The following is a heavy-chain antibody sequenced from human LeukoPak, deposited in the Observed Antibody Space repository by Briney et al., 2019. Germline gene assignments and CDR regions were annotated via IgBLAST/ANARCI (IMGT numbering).Heavy chain of an antibody. CDR3: ARRKAAAGINWFDP. CDR1: GGSISSYY. J-gene: IGHJ5*02. D-gene: IGHD6-13*01. Sequence: SETLSLTCTVSGGSISSYYGSWIRQPPGKGLEWIGYIYYSGSTNYNPSLKSRVTISVDTSKNQFSLKLSSVTAADTAVYYCARRKAAAGINWFDPWGQGTLVTVSS. CDR2: IYYSGST. V-gene: IGHV4-59*08.